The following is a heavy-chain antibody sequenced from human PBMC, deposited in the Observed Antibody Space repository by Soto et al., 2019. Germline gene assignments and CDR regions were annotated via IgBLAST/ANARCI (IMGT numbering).Heavy chain of an antibody. CDR1: GGSVSNKTYY. CDR2: VYYSGTT. D-gene: IGHD4-17*01. CDR3: ARTTAVPNTLRSRYFFDY. Sequence: SETLSLTCSVSGGSVSNKTYYWSWIRQPPGKRLEWIGYVYYSGTTNYNPSLKSRVTISVDLSRNQFSLRLSSVTTADTALYYCARTTAVPNTLRSRYFFDYWGQGTLVTVSS. J-gene: IGHJ4*02. V-gene: IGHV4-61*01.